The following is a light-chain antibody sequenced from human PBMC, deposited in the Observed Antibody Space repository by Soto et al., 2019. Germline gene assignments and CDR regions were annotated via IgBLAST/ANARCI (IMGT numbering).Light chain of an antibody. Sequence: QTVVTQPPSASGTPGQTVSISCSGTSSNMRTNTVNWYQHLPGTAPKLIIYSNDQRPSGVPDRFSASKSGTSASLAINGLQSADEAVYYCAAWDDSLAWVFGGGTQLTVL. J-gene: IGLJ3*02. CDR2: SND. CDR3: AAWDDSLAWV. CDR1: SSNMRTNT. V-gene: IGLV1-44*01.